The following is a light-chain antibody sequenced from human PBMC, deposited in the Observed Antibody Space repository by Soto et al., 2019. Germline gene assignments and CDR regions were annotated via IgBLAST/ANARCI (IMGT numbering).Light chain of an antibody. V-gene: IGKV1-39*01. CDR3: QQSYSTLWT. CDR1: QSISSW. CDR2: AAS. Sequence: DIQMTQSPSSLSASVGDRFTITCRASQSISSWLAWYQQKPGKAPKLLIYAASSLQSGFPSRFSGGGSGTDFTLTISSLQPEDFATYYCQQSYSTLWTFGQGTKVDIK. J-gene: IGKJ1*01.